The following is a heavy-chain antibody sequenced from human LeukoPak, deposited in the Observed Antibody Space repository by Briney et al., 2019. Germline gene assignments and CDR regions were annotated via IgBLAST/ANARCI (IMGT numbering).Heavy chain of an antibody. CDR2: ISSSGSTI. J-gene: IGHJ4*02. CDR3: ARDSGPYYYDSSGYYDSFDY. V-gene: IGHV3-48*04. Sequence: PGGSLRLSCAASGFTFSSYSMNWVRQAPGKGLEWVSYISSSGSTIYYADSVKGRFTISRDNAKNSLYLQMNSLRAEDTAVYYCARDSGPYYYDSSGYYDSFDYWGQGTLVTVSS. D-gene: IGHD3-22*01. CDR1: GFTFSSYS.